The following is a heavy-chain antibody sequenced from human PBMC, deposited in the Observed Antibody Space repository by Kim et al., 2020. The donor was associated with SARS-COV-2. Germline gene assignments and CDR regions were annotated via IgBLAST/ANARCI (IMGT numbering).Heavy chain of an antibody. J-gene: IGHJ5*01. CDR2: INGGNGNT. D-gene: IGHD3-10*01. V-gene: IGHV1-3*01. CDR3: SREGSGRYNLFDS. CDR1: GYTFDTFS. Sequence: ASVKVSCKASGYTFDTFSLYWLRQAPGQRFEWMGWINGGNGNTRYSQNFQGRVTFTSDTSATTAYMALTSLTFKDTAVYYFSREGSGRYNLFDSWGQGTL.